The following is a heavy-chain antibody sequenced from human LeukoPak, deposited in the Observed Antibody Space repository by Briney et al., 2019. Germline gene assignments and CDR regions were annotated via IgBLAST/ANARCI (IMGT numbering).Heavy chain of an antibody. CDR1: GFMFSNYA. CDR2: ISGRGDTT. J-gene: IGHJ3*02. Sequence: GGSLRLSCAASGFMFSNYAMNWVRQAPGKGLEWVSVISGRGDTTHYADSVKGRLTISRDNSKNTLYLQMNSLRAEDTAVYYCARDGVDAFDIWGQGTMVTVSS. V-gene: IGHV3-23*01. CDR3: ARDGVDAFDI. D-gene: IGHD3-16*01.